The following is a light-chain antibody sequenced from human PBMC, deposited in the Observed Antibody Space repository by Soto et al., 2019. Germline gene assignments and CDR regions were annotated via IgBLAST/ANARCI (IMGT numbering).Light chain of an antibody. Sequence: DIQMTQSPSTLSASVGDRVTITCRASQSISSWLAWYQQKPGKAPKLLIYDASSLESGVPSRFSGSGSGTEFTLTISSLQPDDFATYSCQQYNSRVTFGQGTKLEIK. CDR3: QQYNSRVT. J-gene: IGKJ2*01. V-gene: IGKV1-5*01. CDR2: DAS. CDR1: QSISSW.